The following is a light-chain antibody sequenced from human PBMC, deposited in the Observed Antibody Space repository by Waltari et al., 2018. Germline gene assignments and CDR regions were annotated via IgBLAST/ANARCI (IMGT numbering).Light chain of an antibody. CDR1: SSDIWKYNS. V-gene: IGLV2-23*02. CDR2: EVT. J-gene: IGLJ1*01. CDR3: CSDAGSGTYV. Sequence: QSALTQPASVSGSPGQSITISCTGTSSDIWKYNSVSWYQHLPGKVPKVMISEVTKRPSGVSNRFSGSKSGNTASLTISGLQADDEAEYYCCSDAGSGTYVFGTGTKLTV.